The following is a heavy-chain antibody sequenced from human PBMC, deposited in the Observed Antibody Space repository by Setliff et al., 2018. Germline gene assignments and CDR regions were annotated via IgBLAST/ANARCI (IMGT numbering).Heavy chain of an antibody. J-gene: IGHJ4*02. CDR1: GITFKNAW. D-gene: IGHD3-22*01. Sequence: GGSLRLSCAVSGITFKNAWMTWVRQSPGKGLEWVGRIKSKSEGEARDYAAPVKGRFTISRDNAKNSLYLQMNSLRAEDTAVYYCAKYYSDNSGPRGAFDYWGQGILVTVSS. V-gene: IGHV3-15*01. CDR3: AKYYSDNSGPRGAFDY. CDR2: IKSKSEGEAR.